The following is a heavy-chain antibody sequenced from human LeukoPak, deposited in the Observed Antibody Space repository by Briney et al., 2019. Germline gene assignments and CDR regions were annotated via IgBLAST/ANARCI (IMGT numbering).Heavy chain of an antibody. CDR3: ARGEVVVAATAPPGYYGMDV. J-gene: IGHJ6*02. Sequence: GGSLTPSCAACGFTFSRYSMNGLRQAPGKGLEWVSSISRSRSYIYYADSVKGRFTISRDNAKNSQYLQMNSLRAEDTAVYYCARGEVVVAATAPPGYYGMDVWGQGTTVTVSS. CDR2: ISRSRSYI. CDR1: GFTFSRYS. D-gene: IGHD2-15*01. V-gene: IGHV3-21*01.